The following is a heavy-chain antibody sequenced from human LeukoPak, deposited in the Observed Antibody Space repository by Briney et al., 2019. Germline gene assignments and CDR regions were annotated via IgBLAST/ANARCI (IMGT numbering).Heavy chain of an antibody. CDR1: GGSFSGYY. Sequence: SETLSLTCAVYGGSFSGYYWSWIRQPPGKGLEWIGEINHSGSTNYNPSLKSRVTISVDTSKNQFSLKLSSVTAADTAVYYCARVTGIAADLDVWGKGTTVTVSS. CDR3: ARVTGIAADLDV. V-gene: IGHV4-34*01. CDR2: INHSGST. D-gene: IGHD6-13*01. J-gene: IGHJ6*04.